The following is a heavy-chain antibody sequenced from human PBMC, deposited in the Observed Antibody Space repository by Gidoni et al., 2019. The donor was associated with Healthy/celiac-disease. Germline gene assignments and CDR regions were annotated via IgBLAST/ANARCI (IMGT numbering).Heavy chain of an antibody. J-gene: IGHJ1*01. CDR2: IYYSGST. CDR1: GGSISSYY. V-gene: IGHV4-59*01. Sequence: QVQLQESGPGLVKPSETLSLTCTVSGGSISSYYRSWIRQPPGKGLEWIGYIYYSGSTNYNPALKSRVTISVDTSKNQFSQKLSSVTAADTAVYYCARETSGYYDSSGYYYGYFQHWGQGTLVTVSS. CDR3: ARETSGYYDSSGYYYGYFQH. D-gene: IGHD3-22*01.